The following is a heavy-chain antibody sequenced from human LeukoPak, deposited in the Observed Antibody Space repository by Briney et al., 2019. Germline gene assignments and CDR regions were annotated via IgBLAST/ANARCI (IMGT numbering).Heavy chain of an antibody. CDR3: AKSPLAVAGTGNWFDP. CDR1: GFTFSSYG. J-gene: IGHJ5*02. V-gene: IGHV3-33*06. CDR2: IWYDGSNK. Sequence: GGSLRPSCAASGFTFSSYGMHWVRQAPGKGLEWVAVIWYDGSNKYYADSVKGRFTISRDNSKNTLYLQMNSLSAEDTAVYYCAKSPLAVAGTGNWFDPWGQGTLVTVSS. D-gene: IGHD6-19*01.